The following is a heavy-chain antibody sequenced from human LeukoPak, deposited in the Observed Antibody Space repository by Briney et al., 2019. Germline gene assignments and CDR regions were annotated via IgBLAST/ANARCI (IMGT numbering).Heavy chain of an antibody. J-gene: IGHJ4*02. CDR2: TYYRSKWYN. CDR1: GDSVSRNSVA. Sequence: SQTLSLTCALSGDSVSRNSVAWNWVRQSPSRGLEWLGRTYYRSKWYNDYAVSVRSRISINPDTSKNQFSLQLNSVTPEDTAVYYCARGQYSAHDYWGQGTLVTVSS. CDR3: ARGQYSAHDY. V-gene: IGHV6-1*01. D-gene: IGHD4-11*01.